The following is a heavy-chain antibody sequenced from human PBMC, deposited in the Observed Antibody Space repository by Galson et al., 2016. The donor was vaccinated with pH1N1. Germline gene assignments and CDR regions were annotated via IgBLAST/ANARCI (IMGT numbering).Heavy chain of an antibody. CDR3: ARGRYCNNRDCFMGIDS. V-gene: IGHV1-2*06. J-gene: IGHJ4*02. CDR1: GYTFNALY. CDR2: INGNSGAT. D-gene: IGHD2-8*01. Sequence: SVKVSCKASGYTFNALYIYWVRQAPGQGLEWMGRINGNSGATKYAQRFQGRVTVTRDSSITTSYMELSSLRSDDTAIYYCARGRYCNNRDCFMGIDSWGQGTLVTVSS.